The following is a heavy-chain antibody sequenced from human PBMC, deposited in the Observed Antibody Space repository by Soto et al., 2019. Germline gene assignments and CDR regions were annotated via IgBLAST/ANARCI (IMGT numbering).Heavy chain of an antibody. D-gene: IGHD5-18*01. CDR1: GGSISSYY. CDR3: ARDTAMVANPLDYYYGMDV. CDR2: IYYSGST. Sequence: SETLSLTCTVSGGSISSYYWSWIRQPPGKGLEWIGYIYYSGSTNYNPSLKGRVTISVDTSKNQFSLKLSSVTAADTAVYYCARDTAMVANPLDYYYGMDVWGQGTTVTVSS. J-gene: IGHJ6*02. V-gene: IGHV4-59*01.